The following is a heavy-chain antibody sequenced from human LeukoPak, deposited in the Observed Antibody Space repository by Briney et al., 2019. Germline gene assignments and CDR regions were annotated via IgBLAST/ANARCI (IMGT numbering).Heavy chain of an antibody. J-gene: IGHJ4*02. CDR3: ARLGSGNGGDY. CDR1: VYTFTGYY. V-gene: IGHV1-46*01. D-gene: IGHD3-10*01. Sequence: ASVKVSCKASVYTFTGYYMHWGRQAPGQGLEWMGIINPSSGRTTYAQKFQGRVTMTRDTSTSIVYMELSSLRSEDTAIYYCARLGSGNGGDYWGQGTLVTVSS. CDR2: INPSSGRT.